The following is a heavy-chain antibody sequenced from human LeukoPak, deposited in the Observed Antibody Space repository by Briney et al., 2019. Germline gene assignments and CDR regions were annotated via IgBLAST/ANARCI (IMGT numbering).Heavy chain of an antibody. D-gene: IGHD1-26*01. V-gene: IGHV3-21*01. CDR2: INSGSRNI. J-gene: IGHJ3*02. CDR3: ARVWAARSYYRAHDDFDI. Sequence: GGSLTLSCAASGFTFSSYSMQWLRPAPGKGLEWVSSINSGSRNIYYAPSEKGRFTISRSNGKNSLYLQRHSLRATDVSLYDCARVWAARSYYRAHDDFDIWGQGTMVTVSS. CDR1: GFTFSSYS.